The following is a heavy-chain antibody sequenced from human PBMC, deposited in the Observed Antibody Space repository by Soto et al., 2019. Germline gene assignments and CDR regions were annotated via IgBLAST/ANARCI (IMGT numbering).Heavy chain of an antibody. V-gene: IGHV4-59*01. CDR2: IYYSGST. CDR3: ASYCSGGSCEGAFDI. D-gene: IGHD2-15*01. J-gene: IGHJ3*02. Sequence: SETLSLTCTVSGGSISSYYWSWIRQPPGKGLEWIGYIYYSGSTNYNPSLKSRVTISVDTSKNQFSLKLSSVTAADTAVYYCASYCSGGSCEGAFDIWGQGTMVTVSS. CDR1: GGSISSYY.